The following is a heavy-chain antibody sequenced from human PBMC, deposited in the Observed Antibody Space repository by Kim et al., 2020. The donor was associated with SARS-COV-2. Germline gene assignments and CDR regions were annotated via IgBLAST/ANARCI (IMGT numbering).Heavy chain of an antibody. Sequence: GGSLRLSCAASGFTFSDYYMSWIRQAPGKGLEWVSYISSSGSTIYYADSVKGRFTISRDNAKNSLYLQMNSLRAEDTAVYYCALAAATTTSVDYWGQGTLVTVSS. J-gene: IGHJ4*02. V-gene: IGHV3-11*01. CDR1: GFTFSDYY. CDR2: ISSSGSTI. D-gene: IGHD6-13*01. CDR3: ALAAATTTSVDY.